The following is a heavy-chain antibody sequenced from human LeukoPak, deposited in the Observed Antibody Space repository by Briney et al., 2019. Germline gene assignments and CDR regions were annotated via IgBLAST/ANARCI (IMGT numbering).Heavy chain of an antibody. D-gene: IGHD6-19*01. CDR1: GFTFNTYT. CDR2: ISSSSSYI. J-gene: IGHJ4*02. V-gene: IGHV3-21*04. CDR3: ARRYIVAGSYSDY. Sequence: PGGSLRLSCAASGFTFNTYTMNWVRRAPGKGLEWVCSISSSSSYIYYADSVKGRFTVSRDNAKNSLYLQMNSLRDEDTAIYYCARRYIVAGSYSDYWGPGTPVTVSS.